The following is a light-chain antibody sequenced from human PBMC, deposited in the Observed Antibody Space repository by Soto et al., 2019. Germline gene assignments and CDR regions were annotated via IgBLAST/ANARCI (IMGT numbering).Light chain of an antibody. Sequence: QSVLTQPPSVSEAPRQRVTISCSGSSSNIGNNAVNWYQQLPGKAPKLLIYYDDLLPSGVSDRFSGSKSGTSASLAISGLQYEDEDDYYCAAWDDSLNGVVFGGGTKLTVL. CDR1: SSNIGNNA. CDR3: AAWDDSLNGVV. V-gene: IGLV1-36*01. J-gene: IGLJ2*01. CDR2: YDD.